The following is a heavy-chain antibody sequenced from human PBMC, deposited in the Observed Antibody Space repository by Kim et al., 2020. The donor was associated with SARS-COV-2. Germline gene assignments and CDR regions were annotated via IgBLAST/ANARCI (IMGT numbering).Heavy chain of an antibody. D-gene: IGHD5-18*01. Sequence: GGSLRLSCVVSGFSLSDHYMSWVRQAPGKGLEWIAYISASGGTIRYADSVKGRFTISRDTVKNSWFLQIDSLRVEDTALYYCARDKGYTGFDYWGQGTRVTASS. J-gene: IGHJ4*02. CDR3: ARDKGYTGFDY. CDR1: GFSLSDHY. CDR2: ISASGGTI. V-gene: IGHV3-11*01.